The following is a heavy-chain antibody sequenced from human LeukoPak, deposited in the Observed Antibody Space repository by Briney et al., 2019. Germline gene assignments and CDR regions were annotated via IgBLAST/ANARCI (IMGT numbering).Heavy chain of an antibody. V-gene: IGHV4-34*01. Sequence: SETLSLTCAVYGGSFSGYYWSWIRQPPGKGLEWIGEINHSGSTNYNPSLKSRVTISVDTSKNQFSLKLSSVTAADTAVYYCARRPLWFGERFDNWGQGTLVTVSS. J-gene: IGHJ4*02. D-gene: IGHD3-10*01. CDR2: INHSGST. CDR1: GGSFSGYY. CDR3: ARRPLWFGERFDN.